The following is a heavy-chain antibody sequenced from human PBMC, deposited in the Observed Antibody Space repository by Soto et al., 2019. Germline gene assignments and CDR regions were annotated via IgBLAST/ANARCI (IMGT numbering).Heavy chain of an antibody. CDR2: VSSDGNNK. D-gene: IGHD2-2*01. Sequence: QVPLVESGGGVVQPGESLRLSCVASGFTFTNYHIHWVRQAPGKGLEWVAVVSSDGNNKYYADSVKGRFSISRNNSNNTVFLQMNSLRGEDTALFYCARASTNHYFDYWGQGTLVTVSS. CDR3: ARASTNHYFDY. V-gene: IGHV3-30*14. J-gene: IGHJ4*02. CDR1: GFTFTNYH.